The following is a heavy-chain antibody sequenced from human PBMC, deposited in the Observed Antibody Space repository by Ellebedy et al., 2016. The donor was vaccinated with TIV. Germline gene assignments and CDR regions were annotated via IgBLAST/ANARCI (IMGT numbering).Heavy chain of an antibody. D-gene: IGHD3-22*01. Sequence: ASVKVSCXASGYTFTSYDINWVRQAPGQGLEWMGWMNPDSGDTVYSQRFQGRVTVTRNTSINTAYMELSSLRSEDTAVYYCARLNHYYHGSGYYRLYYFDYWGQGILVTVSS. CDR1: GYTFTSYD. CDR3: ARLNHYYHGSGYYRLYYFDY. J-gene: IGHJ4*02. V-gene: IGHV1-8*01. CDR2: MNPDSGDT.